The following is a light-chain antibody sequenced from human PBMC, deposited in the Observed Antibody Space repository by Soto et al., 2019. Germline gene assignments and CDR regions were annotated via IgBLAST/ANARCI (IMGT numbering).Light chain of an antibody. J-gene: IGKJ2*01. V-gene: IGKV1-39*01. Sequence: DIQMTQSPSSLSASVGDRVTITCQSSQSISTFLNWYEQKPGKAPKLLIYAASTLGDGVPSRFSGSGSSTHFSLTISSLQPEDFATYFCHQSYNRPMFTFGQGTK. CDR2: AAS. CDR1: QSISTF. CDR3: HQSYNRPMFT.